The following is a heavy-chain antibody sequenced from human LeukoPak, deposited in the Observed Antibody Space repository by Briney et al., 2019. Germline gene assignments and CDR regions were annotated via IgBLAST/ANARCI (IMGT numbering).Heavy chain of an antibody. CDR3: ARDLVGSSGWYYNWFDP. CDR2: IIPIFGTA. V-gene: IGHV1-69*13. CDR1: GYTFTSYA. J-gene: IGHJ5*02. Sequence: SVKVSCKASGYTFTSYAISWVRQAPGQGLEWMGGIIPIFGTANYAQKFQGRVTITADESTSTAYMELSSLRSEDTAVYYCARDLVGSSGWYYNWFDPWGQGTLVTVSS. D-gene: IGHD6-19*01.